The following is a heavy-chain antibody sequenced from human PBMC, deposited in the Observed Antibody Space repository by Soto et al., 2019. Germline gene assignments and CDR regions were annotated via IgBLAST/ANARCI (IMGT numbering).Heavy chain of an antibody. V-gene: IGHV3-30*04. CDR2: ISYDGRNK. CDR1: GFTFSNYA. D-gene: IGHD2-15*01. Sequence: QVQLVESGGGVVQPGRSLRLSCAASGFTFSNYAIHWVRQAPGQGLEWVTIISYDGRNKYYADSVKGRFTISRDNSKNTLYLQMNSLRAEDTAVYYCAREGGYCSGGRCYSFAFDIWGQGTMVTVSS. J-gene: IGHJ3*02. CDR3: AREGGYCSGGRCYSFAFDI.